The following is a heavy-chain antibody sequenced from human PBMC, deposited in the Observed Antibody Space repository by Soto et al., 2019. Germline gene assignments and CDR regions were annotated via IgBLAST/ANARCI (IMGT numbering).Heavy chain of an antibody. CDR2: ISRTSSYI. J-gene: IGHJ5*02. Sequence: EVQLVESGGGLVKPGGSLRLSCVASGFTFSRYSINWFRQAPGKGLEWVSSISRTSSYIYYRDSVKGRFTISRDNAKNSLYLQMNGLRVEDTAVYYCVSDQKREHFETSGPNWFATWGQGTLVTVSS. CDR3: VSDQKREHFETSGPNWFAT. V-gene: IGHV3-21*06. CDR1: GFTFSRYS. D-gene: IGHD6-19*01.